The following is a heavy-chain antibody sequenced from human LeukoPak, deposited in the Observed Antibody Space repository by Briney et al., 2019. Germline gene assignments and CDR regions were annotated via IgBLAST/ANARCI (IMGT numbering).Heavy chain of an antibody. Sequence: PSETLSLTCTVSGGSISSGSYCWSWLRPPAGKGLDWRVRIYTSGSTNYNPSLKSRVTISLDTSKNQFSLKLISVTAADTAVYYCATCIDFDYGDYYFDYWGQGALVTISS. J-gene: IGHJ4*02. CDR3: ATCIDFDYGDYYFDY. D-gene: IGHD4-17*01. V-gene: IGHV4-61*02. CDR2: IYTSGST. CDR1: GGSISSGSYC.